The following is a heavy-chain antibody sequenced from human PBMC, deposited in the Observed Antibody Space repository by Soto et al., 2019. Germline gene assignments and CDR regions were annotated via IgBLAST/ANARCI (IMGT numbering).Heavy chain of an antibody. CDR1: GFTFSIYA. V-gene: IGHV3-30-3*01. D-gene: IGHD3-3*01. CDR2: MSPNGNNQ. Sequence: QVQLVESGGGVVQSGGSLRLSCAAPGFTFSIYALHWVRQAPGKGLEWVAVMSPNGNNQYYADSVRGRLTLSRDTSKRPLYLQMTSLRPDDTAGYYGAAGANFYDDPRRYWGQGTLVTVSS. CDR3: AAGANFYDDPRRY. J-gene: IGHJ4*02.